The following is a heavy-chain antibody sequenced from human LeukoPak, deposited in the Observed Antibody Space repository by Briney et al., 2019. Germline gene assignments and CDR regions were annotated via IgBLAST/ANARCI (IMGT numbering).Heavy chain of an antibody. J-gene: IGHJ4*02. CDR3: TTTQPFSIAVAGTRLDY. Sequence: GGSLRLSCAASGLTFIHAWMGWVRQAPGKGLEWVGRIRSKADGGTTDYAAPVKGRFTISRDDSKNTLYLQMNSLQGEDTAVYYCTTTQPFSIAVAGTRLDYWGQGTLVTVSS. CDR2: IRSKADGGTT. V-gene: IGHV3-15*01. D-gene: IGHD6-19*01. CDR1: GLTFIHAW.